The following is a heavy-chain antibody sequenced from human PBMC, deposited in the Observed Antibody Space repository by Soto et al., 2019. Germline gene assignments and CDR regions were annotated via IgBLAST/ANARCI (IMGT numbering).Heavy chain of an antibody. V-gene: IGHV4-59*08. CDR1: GGSIRSYY. J-gene: IGHJ5*02. D-gene: IGHD6-19*01. Sequence: SETLSLTCTVSGGSIRSYYWSWIRQPPGKGLEWIGYIYYSGSTYYNPSLKSRVTISVDTPKNQISLKLNSVTAADTAVYFCVGSPGGLGWFDPWGLGILVTVSS. CDR3: VGSPGGLGWFDP. CDR2: IYYSGST.